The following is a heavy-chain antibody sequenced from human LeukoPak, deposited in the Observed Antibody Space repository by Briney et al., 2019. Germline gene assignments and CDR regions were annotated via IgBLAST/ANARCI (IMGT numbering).Heavy chain of an antibody. Sequence: PGGSLRLSCAASGFTFSSYEMNWVRQAPGKGLEWVSYISSSGSTIYYADSVKGRFTISRHNAKNTAYLQMDSLRAEDTAVYYCGTSRWSGFVDSWGPGTRVTVSS. V-gene: IGHV3-48*03. CDR3: GTSRWSGFVDS. CDR2: ISSSGSTI. J-gene: IGHJ5*01. CDR1: GFTFSSYE. D-gene: IGHD3-3*01.